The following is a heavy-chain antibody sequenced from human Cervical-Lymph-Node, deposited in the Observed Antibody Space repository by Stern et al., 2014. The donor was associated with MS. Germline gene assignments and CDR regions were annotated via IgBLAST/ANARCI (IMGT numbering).Heavy chain of an antibody. CDR2: IIPIFGTP. CDR1: GGTFSSQA. J-gene: IGHJ6*02. CDR3: ATPTTVTVGSMDV. V-gene: IGHV1-69*01. D-gene: IGHD4-17*01. Sequence: QLVQSGAELKKPGTSVKVSCKVSGGTFSSQAINWARQAPGQGLEWEGRIIPIFGTPNYAPKVHDRVTITADESTSTAYMDLSSLRSEDTAVYYCATPTTVTVGSMDVWGQGTTVTVSS.